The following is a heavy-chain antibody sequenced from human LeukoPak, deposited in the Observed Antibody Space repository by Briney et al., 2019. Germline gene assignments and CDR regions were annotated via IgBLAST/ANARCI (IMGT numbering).Heavy chain of an antibody. CDR3: ARSGYSYGHYFDY. J-gene: IGHJ4*02. D-gene: IGHD5-18*01. V-gene: IGHV4-59*01. CDR1: GGSISSYY. Sequence: SETLSLTCTVSGGSISSYYWSWIRQPPGKGLEWIGYIYYSGSTNYNPSLKSRVTISVDTSKNQFSLKLSSVTAADTAVYYCARSGYSYGHYFDYWGRRTLVTVSS. CDR2: IYYSGST.